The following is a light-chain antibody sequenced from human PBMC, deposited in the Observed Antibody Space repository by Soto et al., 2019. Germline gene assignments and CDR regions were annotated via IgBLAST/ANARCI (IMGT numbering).Light chain of an antibody. J-gene: IGLJ2*01. CDR1: SSDVGSYNL. V-gene: IGLV2-23*01. CDR3: CSYAGYSTSAV. Sequence: QSALTQPASVSGSPGQSITISCTGTSSDVGSYNLVSWYQQHPGKAPKVIIYEGGKRPSGVSNRFSGSKSGITASLTISGLQAEDEADYFCCSYAGYSTSAVFGGATKLTVL. CDR2: EGG.